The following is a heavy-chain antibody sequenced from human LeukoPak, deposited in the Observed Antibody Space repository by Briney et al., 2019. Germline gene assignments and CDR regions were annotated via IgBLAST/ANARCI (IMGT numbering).Heavy chain of an antibody. D-gene: IGHD4-17*01. CDR3: AKAPPSTVTTYFGYYYYYGMDV. V-gene: IGHV3-30*02. CDR2: IRYDGSNK. J-gene: IGHJ6*02. CDR1: GFTFSSYG. Sequence: GGSLRLSCAASGFTFSSYGMHWVRQAPGKGLEWVAFIRYDGSNKYYADSVKGRFTISRDNSKNTLYLQMNSLRAEDTAVYYCAKAPPSTVTTYFGYYYYYGMDVWGQGTTVTVSS.